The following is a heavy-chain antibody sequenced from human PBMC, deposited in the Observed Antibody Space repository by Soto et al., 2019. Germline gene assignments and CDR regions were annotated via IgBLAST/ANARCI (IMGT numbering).Heavy chain of an antibody. D-gene: IGHD1-7*01. V-gene: IGHV3-15*07. Sequence: EVQLVESGGGLVKPGGSLRLSCAASDFTFDNAWVNWVRQAPGKGLEWVGRIKSKTDGGTTDYTAPVKGRFTISRDDSKNTLYLQMNSVKTEDTAVYYRTTAGRWRGNYPEDYWGQGTLVTVSS. J-gene: IGHJ4*02. CDR2: IKSKTDGGTT. CDR1: DFTFDNAW. CDR3: TTAGRWRGNYPEDY.